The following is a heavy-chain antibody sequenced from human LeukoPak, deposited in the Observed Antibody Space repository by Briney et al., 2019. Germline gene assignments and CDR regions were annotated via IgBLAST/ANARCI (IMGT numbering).Heavy chain of an antibody. J-gene: IGHJ4*02. CDR2: ISGSGGST. D-gene: IGHD3-9*01. CDR1: GFTFSSYA. Sequence: GGSLRLSCAASGFTFSSYAMSWVRQAPGKGLEWVSAISGSGGSTYYADSVKGRFTISRDNAKNSLYLQMNSLRAEDTAVYYCARDPNILTGYFFDYWGQGTLVTVSS. V-gene: IGHV3-23*01. CDR3: ARDPNILTGYFFDY.